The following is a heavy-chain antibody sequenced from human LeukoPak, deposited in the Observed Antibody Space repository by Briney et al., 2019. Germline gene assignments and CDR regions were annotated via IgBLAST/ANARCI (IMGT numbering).Heavy chain of an antibody. Sequence: GGSLRLSCAASGFTFSDHYMDWVRQAPGKGLEWVGRTRNKANSYTTEYAASVKGRFTISRDDSKNSLHLQMNSLRAEDTAVYYCTRNVDLDYWGQGTLVTVSS. D-gene: IGHD5-24*01. V-gene: IGHV3-72*01. J-gene: IGHJ4*02. CDR3: TRNVDLDY. CDR1: GFTFSDHY. CDR2: TRNKANSYTT.